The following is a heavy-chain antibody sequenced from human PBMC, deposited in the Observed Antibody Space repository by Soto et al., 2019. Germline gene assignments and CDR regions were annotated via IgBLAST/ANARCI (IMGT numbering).Heavy chain of an antibody. Sequence: GGSLRLSCAVSGFNFSTYGMHWVRQAPGKGLEWVAVVSYDGSHKAFADSVKGRIAISRDNSKNTLYLQMNSLRAEDTAVYYCASLSATYNWNYLSGMGPGLGYYGMDVWGQGTTVTVSS. V-gene: IGHV3-30*03. CDR3: ASLSATYNWNYLSGMGPGLGYYGMDV. CDR2: VSYDGSHK. J-gene: IGHJ6*02. D-gene: IGHD1-7*01. CDR1: GFNFSTYG.